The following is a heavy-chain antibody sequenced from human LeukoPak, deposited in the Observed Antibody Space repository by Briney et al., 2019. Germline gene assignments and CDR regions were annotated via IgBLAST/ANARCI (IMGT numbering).Heavy chain of an antibody. D-gene: IGHD1-20*01. Sequence: SETLSLTCSVSGGSIIGHYWSWIRQPSGKGLEWLGYIYHSGSTKHNPSLESRVTISVDTSKNQFSLKVSSVTAADTAMYHCARHISGSVAFDIWGQGTMVTVSS. V-gene: IGHV4-59*08. CDR3: ARHISGSVAFDI. CDR1: GGSIIGHY. CDR2: IYHSGST. J-gene: IGHJ3*02.